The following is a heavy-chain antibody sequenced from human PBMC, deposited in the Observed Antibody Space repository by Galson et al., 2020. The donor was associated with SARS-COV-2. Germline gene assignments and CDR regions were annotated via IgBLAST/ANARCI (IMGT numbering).Heavy chain of an antibody. J-gene: IGHJ3*02. Sequence: SETLSLTCAVYGGSFSGFYWSWIRQPPGKGLEWIGEINNSGSTNYNPSLKSRVTISVDTSKNQFSLKLSSVTAADTAVYYCARARVITIFGVVITRDAFHIWGQGAMVTVSS. CDR3: ARARVITIFGVVITRDAFHI. CDR2: INNSGST. D-gene: IGHD3-3*01. V-gene: IGHV4-34*01. CDR1: GGSFSGFY.